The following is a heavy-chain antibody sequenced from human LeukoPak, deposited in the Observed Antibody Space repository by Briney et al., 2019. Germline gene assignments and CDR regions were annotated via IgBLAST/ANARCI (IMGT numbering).Heavy chain of an antibody. J-gene: IGHJ4*02. CDR3: AGSITMIVGGFDY. CDR2: IFYSGST. Sequence: SETLSLTCTVSGGSISSSSYYWGWIRQPPGKGLEWIGSIFYSGSTYYNPSLKSRVTISVDTSRNQFSLKLSSVTAADTAVYYCAGSITMIVGGFDYWGQGTLVTVSS. V-gene: IGHV4-39*01. CDR1: GGSISSSSYY. D-gene: IGHD3-22*01.